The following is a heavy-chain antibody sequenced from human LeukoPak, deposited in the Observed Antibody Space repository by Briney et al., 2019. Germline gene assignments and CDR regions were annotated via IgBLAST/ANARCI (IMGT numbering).Heavy chain of an antibody. CDR3: ARVRNSRWYNYFDY. J-gene: IGHJ4*02. D-gene: IGHD6-13*01. Sequence: SVKVSCKASGGTFSSYAISWVRQAPGQGLEWMGRIIPILGIANYAQKFQGRVTITADKSTSTAYMELSSLRSEDTAVYFCARVRNSRWYNYFDYWGQGTLVTVSS. V-gene: IGHV1-69*04. CDR1: GGTFSSYA. CDR2: IIPILGIA.